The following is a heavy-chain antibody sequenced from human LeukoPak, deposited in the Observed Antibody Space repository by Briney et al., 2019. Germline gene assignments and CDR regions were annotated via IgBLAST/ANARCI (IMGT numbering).Heavy chain of an antibody. J-gene: IGHJ4*02. D-gene: IGHD1-26*01. Sequence: GASVKVSCKASGYTFTDSFMHWVRQAPGQGPEWMGRMNPNTGGTNYAQQFQGRVTMTRDPSLSAAYLELSGLTSDDTAVYYCAKAPPVGPTTSPDYWGQGTLVTVSS. CDR1: GYTFTDSF. CDR3: AKAPPVGPTTSPDY. CDR2: MNPNTGGT. V-gene: IGHV1-2*06.